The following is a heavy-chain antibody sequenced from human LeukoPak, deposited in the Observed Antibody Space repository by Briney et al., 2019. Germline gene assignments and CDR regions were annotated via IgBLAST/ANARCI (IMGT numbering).Heavy chain of an antibody. Sequence: GGSLRLSCAASGFTFSDYNMRWIRQAPGKGLEWVSSISRSGSTKYYADSVKGRFTISRDNSKNTLYLQMNSLRAEDTAVYYCARSMVRWLQLGEAFDIWGQGTMVTVSS. V-gene: IGHV3-11*04. CDR1: GFTFSDYN. CDR2: ISRSGSTK. CDR3: ARSMVRWLQLGEAFDI. J-gene: IGHJ3*02. D-gene: IGHD5-24*01.